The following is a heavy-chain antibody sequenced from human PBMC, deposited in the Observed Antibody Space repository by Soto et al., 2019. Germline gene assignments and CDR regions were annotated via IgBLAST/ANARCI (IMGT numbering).Heavy chain of an antibody. D-gene: IGHD3-10*01. CDR2: IYYSGST. V-gene: IGHV4-30-4*01. CDR3: VRDPSGGPIDY. CDR1: GGSISSGDYY. Sequence: PSETLSLTCTVSGGSISSGDYYWSWIRQPPGKGLEWIGYIYYSGSTYYNPSLKSRVTISVDTSKNQFSLKLSSVTAADTAVYYFVRDPSGGPIDYWGQGTLVTVSS. J-gene: IGHJ4*02.